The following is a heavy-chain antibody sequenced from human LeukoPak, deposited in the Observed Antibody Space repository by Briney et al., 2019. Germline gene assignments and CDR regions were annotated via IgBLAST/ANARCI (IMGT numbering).Heavy chain of an antibody. V-gene: IGHV4-38-2*02. Sequence: PSETLSLTCTVSGYSISSGYYWGWIRQPPGKGLEWIGSIYHSGSTYYNPSLKSRVTISVDTSKNQFSLKLSSVTAADTAVYYCARHVGGAGVLRFDPWGQGTLVTVSS. CDR1: GYSISSGYY. CDR2: IYHSGST. J-gene: IGHJ5*02. CDR3: ARHVGGAGVLRFDP. D-gene: IGHD3-3*01.